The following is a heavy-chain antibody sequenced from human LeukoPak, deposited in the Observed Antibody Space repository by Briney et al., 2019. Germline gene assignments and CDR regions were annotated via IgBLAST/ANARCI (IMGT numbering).Heavy chain of an antibody. CDR1: GYTFTSYA. D-gene: IGHD2-2*01. V-gene: IGHV1-18*01. Sequence: ASVKVSCKASGYTFTSYAIIWVRQAPGQGLEWMGWISAYNGNTNYAQKLQGRVTMTTDTSTSTAYMELRSLRSDDTAVYYCARVRDCSSTSCYYVDYWGQGTLVTVSS. J-gene: IGHJ4*02. CDR3: ARVRDCSSTSCYYVDY. CDR2: ISAYNGNT.